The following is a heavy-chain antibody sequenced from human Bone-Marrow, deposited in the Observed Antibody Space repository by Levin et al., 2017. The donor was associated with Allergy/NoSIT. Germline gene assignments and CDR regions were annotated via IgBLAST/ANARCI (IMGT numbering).Heavy chain of an antibody. Sequence: LSLTCVASGFTFSHYGMHWVRQAPGKGLEWVAVTAYDGSNQFYGDSVKGRFTISRDNSKKTLYLHMNSLRAEDTAVYYCAKDSNHDILTGTENWFDPWGQGTLVTVSS. CDR2: TAYDGSNQ. D-gene: IGHD3-9*01. CDR1: GFTFSHYG. J-gene: IGHJ5*02. CDR3: AKDSNHDILTGTENWFDP. V-gene: IGHV3-30*18.